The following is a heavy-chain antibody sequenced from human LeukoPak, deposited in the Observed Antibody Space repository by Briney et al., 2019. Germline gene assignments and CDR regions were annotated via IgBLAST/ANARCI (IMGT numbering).Heavy chain of an antibody. D-gene: IGHD5/OR15-5a*01. CDR3: ARGIIASTMTPFDY. V-gene: IGHV3-74*01. Sequence: PGGSLRLSCAASGFTFSSYWMHWVRQAPGKGLVWVSRINSDGSSTSYAGSVKGRFTISRDNAKNTLYLQMNSLRAEDTAVYYCARGIIASTMTPFDYWGQGTLVTVSS. CDR2: INSDGSST. CDR1: GFTFSSYW. J-gene: IGHJ4*02.